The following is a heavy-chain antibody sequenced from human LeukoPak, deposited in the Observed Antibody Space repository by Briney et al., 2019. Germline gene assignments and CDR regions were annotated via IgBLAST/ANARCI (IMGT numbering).Heavy chain of an antibody. Sequence: PSETLSLTCTVSGGSISSHFWSWIRQPPGKGLEWIGYINYSGSTNYNPSLKSRVTISVDTSKNQFSLRLSSVTAADTAVYYCAGYRSGYNYGYFDCWGQGTLITVSS. D-gene: IGHD5-18*01. CDR1: GGSISSHF. V-gene: IGHV4-59*08. J-gene: IGHJ4*02. CDR2: INYSGST. CDR3: AGYRSGYNYGYFDC.